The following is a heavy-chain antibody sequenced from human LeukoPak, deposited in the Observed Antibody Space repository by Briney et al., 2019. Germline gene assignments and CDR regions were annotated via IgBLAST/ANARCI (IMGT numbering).Heavy chain of an antibody. CDR3: ARYCTNTTWILRGFDY. Sequence: AETLTLTCSVSGYSFTSGHYWGLLRPPPGEGLGWTANNHHTGGAHYNPSLKSRVTISIDTYKNQFSLKLSSVTAADPAGNCCARYCTNTTWILRGFDYGGEGTLVTVP. CDR2: NHHTGGA. CDR1: GYSFTSGHY. V-gene: IGHV4-38-2*01. D-gene: IGHD2-8*01. J-gene: IGHJ4*02.